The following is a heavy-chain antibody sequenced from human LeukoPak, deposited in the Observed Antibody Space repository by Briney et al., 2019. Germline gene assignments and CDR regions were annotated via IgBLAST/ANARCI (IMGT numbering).Heavy chain of an antibody. Sequence: SETLSLTCTVSGGSISSYYWSLIRHPPGNGLEWIGYVYYSGSTYYNPSLKSRVTISVYTSKNQFSLQLSSVTAAETAGYYCGRDTEFGSGSYVYFDYWGQGTLVTVSS. CDR2: VYYSGST. J-gene: IGHJ4*02. CDR3: GRDTEFGSGSYVYFDY. D-gene: IGHD3-10*01. V-gene: IGHV4-59*12. CDR1: GGSISSYY.